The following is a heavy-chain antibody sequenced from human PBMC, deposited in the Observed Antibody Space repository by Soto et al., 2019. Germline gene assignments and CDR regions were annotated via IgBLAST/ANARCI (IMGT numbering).Heavy chain of an antibody. D-gene: IGHD3-10*01. CDR2: IYYSGST. CDR1: GGSISSYY. J-gene: IGHJ4*02. Sequence: PSETLSLTCTVSGGSISSYYWSWIRQPPGKGLEWIGYIYYSGSTNYNPSLKSRVTISVDTSKNQFSLKLSSVTAADTAVYYCARVSSYYYGSGDLYYFDYWGQGTLVTVSS. CDR3: ARVSSYYYGSGDLYYFDY. V-gene: IGHV4-59*01.